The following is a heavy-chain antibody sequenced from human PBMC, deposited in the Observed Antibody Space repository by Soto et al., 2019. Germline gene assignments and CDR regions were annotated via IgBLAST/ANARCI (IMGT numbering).Heavy chain of an antibody. V-gene: IGHV3-21*01. J-gene: IGHJ1*01. CDR1: GFSLSSYS. D-gene: IGHD5-12*01. CDR2: ISSSSSYI. Sequence: GGWLRLSGAASGFSLSSYSMTWVRQAPGKGLDWDSHISSSSSYIYYADSEKGRLNISRDNDKNSLYLQINSLRAEDTAVYYCARHHADLATSEYFQHWGQGNLVTVSS. CDR3: ARHHADLATSEYFQH.